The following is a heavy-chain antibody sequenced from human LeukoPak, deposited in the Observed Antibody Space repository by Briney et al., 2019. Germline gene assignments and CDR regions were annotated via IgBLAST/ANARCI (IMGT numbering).Heavy chain of an antibody. CDR2: VYYSGST. CDR3: ARVTGTTGGLTLYYFDY. Sequence: KPSETLSLACTVSGGSISTYYWSWIRQPPGKGLEWIGYVYYSGSTNYKPSLKSRVTISVDTSKNQFSLRLRSVTAADTAAYYCARVTGTTGGLTLYYFDYWGQGTLVTVSS. D-gene: IGHD1-7*01. CDR1: GGSISTYY. J-gene: IGHJ4*02. V-gene: IGHV4-59*01.